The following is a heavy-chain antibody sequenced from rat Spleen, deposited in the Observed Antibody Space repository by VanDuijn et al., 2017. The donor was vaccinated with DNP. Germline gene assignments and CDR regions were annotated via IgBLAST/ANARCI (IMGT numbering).Heavy chain of an antibody. Sequence: EVKLVESGGGLVQPGRSLKLSCAASGFNFNDYWMGWVRQAPGKGLEWIGEINKDRSTIKYIPSLKDRFTISRDNAQNTLFLQMSKLGSEDTAIYYCALMDGAFDCWGQGVMVTVSS. CDR2: INKDRSTI. D-gene: IGHD1-12*02. CDR3: ALMDGAFDC. V-gene: IGHV4-2*01. J-gene: IGHJ2*01. CDR1: GFNFNDYW.